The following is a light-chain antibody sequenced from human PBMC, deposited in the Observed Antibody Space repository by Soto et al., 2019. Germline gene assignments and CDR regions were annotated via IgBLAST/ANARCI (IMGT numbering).Light chain of an antibody. J-gene: IGKJ5*01. CDR1: QSVAKNF. Sequence: DIVLTQSPGTLSLSPGERATLSCRASQSVAKNFLAWYQQKPGQAPRLLIHTASIRAAGIPDRFGGSGSGTDFTLTITRLAPEDFEVYFCHQYASSPITFGQGTRLEIK. V-gene: IGKV3-20*01. CDR2: TAS. CDR3: HQYASSPIT.